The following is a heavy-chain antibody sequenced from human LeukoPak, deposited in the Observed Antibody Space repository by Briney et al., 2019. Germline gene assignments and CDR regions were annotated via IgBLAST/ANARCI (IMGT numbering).Heavy chain of an antibody. CDR1: GGSISSGDYY. CDR2: IYYSGST. CDR3: AREGVDCSSTSCPGDY. Sequence: SQTLSLTCTVSGGSISSGDYYWSWIRQPPGKGLEWIGYIYYSGSTYYNPSLKSRVTISVDTSKNQFSLKLSSVTAADTAVYYCAREGVDCSSTSCPGDYWGQGTLVTVSS. V-gene: IGHV4-30-4*08. D-gene: IGHD2-2*01. J-gene: IGHJ4*02.